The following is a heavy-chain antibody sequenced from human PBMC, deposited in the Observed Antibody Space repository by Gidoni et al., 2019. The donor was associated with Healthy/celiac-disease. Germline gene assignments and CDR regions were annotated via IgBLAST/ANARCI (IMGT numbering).Heavy chain of an antibody. J-gene: IGHJ4*02. D-gene: IGHD1-26*01. Sequence: EVQLLESGGGLVQPGGSLRLSCAASGFTFSSYAMSWVRQAPGKGLEWVSAIRVSGGSTYYADSVKGRFTISRDNSKNTLYLQMNSLRAEDTAVYYCAKDRKGWELLRAWYFDYWGQGTLVTVSS. V-gene: IGHV3-23*01. CDR2: IRVSGGST. CDR3: AKDRKGWELLRAWYFDY. CDR1: GFTFSSYA.